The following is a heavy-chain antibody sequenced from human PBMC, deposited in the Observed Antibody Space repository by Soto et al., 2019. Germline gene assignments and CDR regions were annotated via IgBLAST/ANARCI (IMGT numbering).Heavy chain of an antibody. CDR1: GDRFTDYY. V-gene: IGHV1-2*04. CDR3: ARESGGAPATLDYYYFYMAG. CDR2: NNPNSGVT. J-gene: IGHJ6*03. D-gene: IGHD1-26*01. Sequence: QVQLVQSGAEVKEPGASVTVSCRASGDRFTDYYMHWVRQAPGQGLEWMGWNNPNSGVTKYAQKFQGWVTMTRDTSNRTVYMPLSRLRFDDTAIYYWARESGGAPATLDYYYFYMAGWGTGTTVTVSS.